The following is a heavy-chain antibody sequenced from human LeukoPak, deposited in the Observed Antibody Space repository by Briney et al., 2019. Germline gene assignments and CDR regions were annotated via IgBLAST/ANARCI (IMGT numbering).Heavy chain of an antibody. CDR2: IYYSGST. D-gene: IGHD3-22*01. Sequence: SETLSLTCTVSGGSISSGGYYWSWIRQHPGKGLEWIGYIYYSGSTHYNPSLKSRVTISVDTSKNQFSLKLSSVTAADTAVYYCASSPYDSSGYLDYWGQGTLVTVSS. V-gene: IGHV4-31*03. J-gene: IGHJ4*02. CDR1: GGSISSGGYY. CDR3: ASSPYDSSGYLDY.